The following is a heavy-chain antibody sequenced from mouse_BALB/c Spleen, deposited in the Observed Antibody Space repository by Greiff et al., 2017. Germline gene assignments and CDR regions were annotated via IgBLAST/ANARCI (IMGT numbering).Heavy chain of an antibody. D-gene: IGHD2-1*01. Sequence: QVQLQQSAAELARPGASVKMSCKASGYPFTSYTMHWVKQRPGQGLEWIGYINPSSGYTEYNQKFKDKTTLTADKSSSTAYMQLSSLTSEDSAVYYCASSAHYGNRAMDYWGQGTSGTVSS. V-gene: IGHV1-4*02. CDR1: GYPFTSYT. J-gene: IGHJ4*01. CDR2: INPSSGYT. CDR3: ASSAHYGNRAMDY.